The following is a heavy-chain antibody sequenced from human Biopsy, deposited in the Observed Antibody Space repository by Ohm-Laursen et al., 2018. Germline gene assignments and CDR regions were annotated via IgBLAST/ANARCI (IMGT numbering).Heavy chain of an antibody. V-gene: IGHV4-59*01. CDR3: ARGSNDFGGLYFPR. Sequence: GTLSLTCTVSGDSISSYYWGWIRQPPGKGLEWIGYVYYTGSTDYNPSLQSRVTISVDTSKNHFSLRLSSLTAADTAVYYCARGSNDFGGLYFPRWGQGTLLTVSS. CDR1: GDSISSYY. J-gene: IGHJ4*02. CDR2: VYYTGST. D-gene: IGHD4-23*01.